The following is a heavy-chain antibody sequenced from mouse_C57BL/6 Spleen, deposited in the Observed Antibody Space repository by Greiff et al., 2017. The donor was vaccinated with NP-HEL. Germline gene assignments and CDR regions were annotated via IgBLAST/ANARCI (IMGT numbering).Heavy chain of an antibody. CDR2: IYPGDGDT. CDR3: AWDEHWYFDV. J-gene: IGHJ1*03. Sequence: QVRLKQSGAELVKPGASVKISCKASGYAFSSYWMNWVKQRPGKGLEWIGQIYPGDGDTNYNGKFKGKATLTADKSSSTAYMQLSSLTSEDSAVYFCAWDEHWYFDVWGTGTTVTVSS. CDR1: GYAFSSYW. D-gene: IGHD4-1*01. V-gene: IGHV1-80*01.